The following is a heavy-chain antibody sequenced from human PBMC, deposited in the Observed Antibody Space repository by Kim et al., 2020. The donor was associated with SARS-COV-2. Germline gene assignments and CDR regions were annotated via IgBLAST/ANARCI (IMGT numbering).Heavy chain of an antibody. Sequence: SVKVYCKASGGTFGSYTISWVRQAPGQGLEWLGRIIPTLGLPNYAQRFQGGVTITADKSTSTVYMELSSLTSEDTAVYFCARDRTFYYGSGSFQTDDSWWQGAQVPVS. CDR2: IIPTLGLP. CDR3: ARDRTFYYGSGSFQTDDS. V-gene: IGHV1-69*04. D-gene: IGHD3-10*01. CDR1: GGTFGSYT. J-gene: IGHJ4*02.